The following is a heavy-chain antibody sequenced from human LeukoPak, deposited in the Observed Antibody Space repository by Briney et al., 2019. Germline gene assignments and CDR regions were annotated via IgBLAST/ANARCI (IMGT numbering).Heavy chain of an antibody. CDR2: INPNSGGT. CDR1: GYTLTDYY. D-gene: IGHD3-3*01. CDR3: ARELTIFGGLGY. J-gene: IGHJ4*02. Sequence: GASVKVSCKASGYTLTDYYMHWVRQAPGQGLEWMGWINPNSGGTNYAQKFQGRVTMTRDTSISTAYMELSRLRSDDTAVYYCARELTIFGGLGYWGQGTLVTVSS. V-gene: IGHV1-2*02.